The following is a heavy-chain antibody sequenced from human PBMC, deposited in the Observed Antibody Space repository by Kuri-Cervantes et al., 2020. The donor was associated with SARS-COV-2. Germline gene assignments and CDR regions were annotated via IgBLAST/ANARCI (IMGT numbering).Heavy chain of an antibody. CDR1: GFTFSDYT. Sequence: GGSLRLSCAASGFTFSDYTMNWVRQAPGKGLDWVAYISKTTGTIYYADSVKGRFTISRDNAKNSLFLQMSSLRAEDTAVYYCARDMGFRNGDHVYYGMDVWGQGTTGTGSS. CDR2: ISKTTGTI. CDR3: ARDMGFRNGDHVYYGMDV. J-gene: IGHJ6*02. V-gene: IGHV3-48*01. D-gene: IGHD4-17*01.